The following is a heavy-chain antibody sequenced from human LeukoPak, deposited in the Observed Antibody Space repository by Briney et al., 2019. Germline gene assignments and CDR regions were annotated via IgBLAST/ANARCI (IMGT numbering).Heavy chain of an antibody. Sequence: GGSLRLSCEASGFTFTTYSMTWVRQAPGQGLEWVSIISSGSSAIFSADALKGRFTISRDDAKNLLYLDTNSLRAEDTAVYYCARGLSGSHYYSTLGSPPFDCWGQGTLVTVSS. J-gene: IGHJ4*02. V-gene: IGHV3-21*04. CDR3: ARGLSGSHYYSTLGSPPFDC. D-gene: IGHD4-11*01. CDR2: ISSGSSAI. CDR1: GFTFTTYS.